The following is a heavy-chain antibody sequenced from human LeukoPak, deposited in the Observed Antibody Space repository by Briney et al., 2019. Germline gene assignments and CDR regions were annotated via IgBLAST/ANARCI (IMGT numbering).Heavy chain of an antibody. V-gene: IGHV4-61*02. Sequence: SETLSLTCTVSGGSISSGSYYWSWIRQPAGKGLEWIGRIYTSGSTNYNPSLKSRVTISVDTSKNQFSLKLSSVTAADTAVYYCARASLRLGDAFDIWGQGTMVTVSS. CDR2: IYTSGST. D-gene: IGHD3-16*01. CDR3: ARASLRLGDAFDI. CDR1: GGSISSGSYY. J-gene: IGHJ3*02.